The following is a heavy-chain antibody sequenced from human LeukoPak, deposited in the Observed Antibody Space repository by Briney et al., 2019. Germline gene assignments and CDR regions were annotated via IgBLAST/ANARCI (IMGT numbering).Heavy chain of an antibody. CDR2: IYHSGST. CDR1: GGSFSGYY. J-gene: IGHJ4*02. D-gene: IGHD3-10*01. Sequence: NPSETLSLTCAVYGGSFSGYYWSWIRQPPGKGLEWIGEIYHSGSTNYNPSLKSRVTISVDKSKNQFSLKLSSVTAADTAVYYCARDLPAYYYGSGSYDYWGQGTLVTVSS. CDR3: ARDLPAYYYGSGSYDY. V-gene: IGHV4-34*01.